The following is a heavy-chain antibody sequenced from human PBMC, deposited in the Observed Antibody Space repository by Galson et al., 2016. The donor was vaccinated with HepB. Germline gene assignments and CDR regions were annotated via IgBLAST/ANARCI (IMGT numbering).Heavy chain of an antibody. CDR2: VSGGGSRT. CDR1: GVTFSSYA. Sequence: SLRLSCAASGVTFSSYAMSWVRQAPGKGLEWVSTVSGGGSRTYYADSVKGRFTISRDNSKNALYLQMNSLRAEDTAVYYCAKGTSQLPDIEPLDYWGQGTLVTVSS. CDR3: AKGTSQLPDIEPLDY. V-gene: IGHV3-23*01. D-gene: IGHD2-2*01. J-gene: IGHJ4*02.